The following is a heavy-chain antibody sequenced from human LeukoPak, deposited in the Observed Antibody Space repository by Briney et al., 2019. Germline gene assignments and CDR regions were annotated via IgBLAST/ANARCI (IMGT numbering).Heavy chain of an antibody. J-gene: IGHJ3*02. CDR3: ARGNVWGSYRYTGWAFDI. V-gene: IGHV3-30*03. Sequence: GGSLRLSCAASGFTFSSYGMHWVRQAPGKGLEWVAVISYDGSNKYYADSVKGRFTISRDNSKNTLYLQMNSLRAEDTAVYYCARGNVWGSYRYTGWAFDIWGQGTMVTVSS. D-gene: IGHD3-16*02. CDR1: GFTFSSYG. CDR2: ISYDGSNK.